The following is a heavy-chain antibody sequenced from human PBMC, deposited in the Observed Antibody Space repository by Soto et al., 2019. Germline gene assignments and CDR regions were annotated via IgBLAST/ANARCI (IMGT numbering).Heavy chain of an antibody. CDR3: ANHKYHSGVPSAY. CDR2: IYYSGST. V-gene: IGHV4-39*01. D-gene: IGHD2-15*01. Sequence: SETLSLTCTVSGGSISSSSYYWGWIRQPPGKGLEWIGSIYYSGSTYYNPSLKSRVTISVDTSKNQFSLKLSSVTAADTAVYYFANHKYHSGVPSAYWDDASLVTAPQ. CDR1: GGSISSSSYY. J-gene: IGHJ4*01.